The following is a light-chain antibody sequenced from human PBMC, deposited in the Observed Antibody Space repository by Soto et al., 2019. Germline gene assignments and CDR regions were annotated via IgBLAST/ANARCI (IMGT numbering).Light chain of an antibody. CDR1: QDITNH. V-gene: IGKV1-33*01. CDR2: DAS. Sequence: DIQMTQSPSSLSASVGDRVTITCQASQDITNHLNWYQRKRGKAPELLIYDASILESGVPSRFSGSGSGTHFTFTITSLQPEDIATYFCQQFDNLPLTFGGGTRVDFK. J-gene: IGKJ4*01. CDR3: QQFDNLPLT.